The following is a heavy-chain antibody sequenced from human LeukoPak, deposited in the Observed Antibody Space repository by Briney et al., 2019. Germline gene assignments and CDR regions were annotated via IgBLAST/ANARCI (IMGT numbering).Heavy chain of an antibody. CDR3: ARDPSSGWYPHFDY. CDR1: GYTFTGYC. Sequence: ASVKVSCKASGYTFTGYCMNWVRQAPGQGLEWMGRINPNSGGTNYAQKFQGRVTMTRDTSISTAYMELSRLRSDDTAVYYCARDPSSGWYPHFDYWGQGTLVTVSS. CDR2: INPNSGGT. D-gene: IGHD6-19*01. V-gene: IGHV1-2*06. J-gene: IGHJ4*02.